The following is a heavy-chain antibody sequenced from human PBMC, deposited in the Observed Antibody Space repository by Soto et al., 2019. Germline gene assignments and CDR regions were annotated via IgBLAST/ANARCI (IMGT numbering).Heavy chain of an antibody. CDR1: GFTFRNYG. D-gene: IGHD3-10*01. CDR3: ARVSYYGSGSYPTEYYYYGMDV. V-gene: IGHV3-33*01. CDR2: IWYDGSDK. Sequence: PGGSLRLSCAASGFTFRNYGMHWVRQAPGKGLEWVAVIWYDGSDKYYADSVKGRFTISRDNFKNTLYLQMNSLRAEDTAVYYCARVSYYGSGSYPTEYYYYGMDVWGQGTTVTVSS. J-gene: IGHJ6*02.